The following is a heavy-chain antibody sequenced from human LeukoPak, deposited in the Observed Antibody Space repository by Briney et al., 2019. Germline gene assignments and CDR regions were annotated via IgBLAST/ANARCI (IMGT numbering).Heavy chain of an antibody. D-gene: IGHD6-19*01. V-gene: IGHV3-7*01. CDR2: IKKDGSET. CDR1: GSSFSTYW. CDR3: AGGSGWLMDV. Sequence: GGSLRISCAASGSSFSTYWMNWVRQAPGKGLEWVANIKKDGSETYDVDSVKGRFTISRDNAKNSLYLQMKSLRDEDTAVYYCAGGSGWLMDVWGKGTTVTVSS. J-gene: IGHJ6*04.